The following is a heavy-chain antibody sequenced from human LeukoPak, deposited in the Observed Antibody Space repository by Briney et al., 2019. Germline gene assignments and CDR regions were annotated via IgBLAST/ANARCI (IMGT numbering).Heavy chain of an antibody. J-gene: IGHJ4*02. CDR2: ISAGGENT. CDR1: GFTFASHA. V-gene: IGHV3-23*01. CDR3: ARALGSSWDSSLDS. D-gene: IGHD6-13*01. Sequence: GGSLRLSCAASGFTFASHAMSWVRQAPGKGLEWVSAISAGGENTDYADSVKGRFTISRDNSKNTLYLQMNSLRTEDTAVYYCARALGSSWDSSLDSWGQGTLVPVSS.